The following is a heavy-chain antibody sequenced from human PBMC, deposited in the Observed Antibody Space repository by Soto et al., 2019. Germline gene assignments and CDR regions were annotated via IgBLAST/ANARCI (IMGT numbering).Heavy chain of an antibody. V-gene: IGHV3-30*18. D-gene: IGHD3-3*01. Sequence: GGSLRLSCAASGFTFSSYGMHWVRQAPGKGLEWVAVISYDGSNKYYADSVKGRFTISRDNSKNTLYLQMNSLRAEDTAVYYCAKERNYDFWRVDYYYYMDVWGKGTTVTVSS. J-gene: IGHJ6*03. CDR2: ISYDGSNK. CDR1: GFTFSSYG. CDR3: AKERNYDFWRVDYYYYMDV.